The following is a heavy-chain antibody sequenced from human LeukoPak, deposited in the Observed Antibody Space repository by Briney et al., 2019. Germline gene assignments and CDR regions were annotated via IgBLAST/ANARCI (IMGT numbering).Heavy chain of an antibody. V-gene: IGHV4-38-2*01. CDR1: GYSISSGYY. J-gene: IGHJ5*02. CDR3: ARRILGYCSSTSCLWFDP. D-gene: IGHD2-2*01. CDR2: IYHSGST. Sequence: SETLSLTCAVSGYSISSGYYWGWIRPPPGKGLEWIGGIYHSGSTYYNPSLKSRVTISVDTSKNQLSLKLSSVTAADTAVYYCARRILGYCSSTSCLWFDPWGQGTLVTVSS.